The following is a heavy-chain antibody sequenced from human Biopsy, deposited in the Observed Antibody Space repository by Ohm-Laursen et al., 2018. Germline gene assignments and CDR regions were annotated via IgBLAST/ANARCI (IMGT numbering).Heavy chain of an antibody. Sequence: SETLSLTCSVSGGSISSFYWTWIRQPPGKGPGWIGDISDSGSTNYKPSLKSRVIISVDTSKNQFSLNLSSVTAADTAVYYCARRGSGGRSFDHWGQGTLVTVSS. CDR3: ARRGSGGRSFDH. V-gene: IGHV4-59*08. CDR2: ISDSGST. CDR1: GGSISSFY. J-gene: IGHJ4*02. D-gene: IGHD2-15*01.